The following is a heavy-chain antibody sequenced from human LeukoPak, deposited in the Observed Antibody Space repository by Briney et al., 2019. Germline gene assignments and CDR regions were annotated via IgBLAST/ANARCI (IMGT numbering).Heavy chain of an antibody. CDR2: ISYSGTT. CDR1: GGSISSSSFY. D-gene: IGHD4-17*01. CDR3: ARVHHGDYGDSNFDY. V-gene: IGHV4-39*07. Sequence: SETLSLTCTVSGGSISSSSFYWGWIRQPPGKGLEWIGTISYSGTTYYNPSLKSRMTMSVGPSKNQFSLKLSSVTAADTAVYYCARVHHGDYGDSNFDYWGQGTLVTVSS. J-gene: IGHJ4*02.